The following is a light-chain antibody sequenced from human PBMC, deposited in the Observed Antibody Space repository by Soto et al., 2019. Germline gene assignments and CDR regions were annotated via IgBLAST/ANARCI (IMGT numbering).Light chain of an antibody. Sequence: ENVLTQSPGTLSLYPGNRAXGFSRASQSISATLAWYQQKPGQAPRLLIYGASTRAPGFPARFSGSGSGTDFTLTISSLQSEDFAVYYCQQYNNWPWTCGQGTKV. CDR3: QQYNNWPWT. CDR1: QSISAT. J-gene: IGKJ1*01. V-gene: IGKV3-15*01. CDR2: GAS.